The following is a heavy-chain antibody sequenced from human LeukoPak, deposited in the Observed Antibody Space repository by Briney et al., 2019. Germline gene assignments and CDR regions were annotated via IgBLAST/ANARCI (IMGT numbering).Heavy chain of an antibody. CDR1: GDSISTSSSY. V-gene: IGHV4-39*07. CDR3: AREGSGNPTQGYDY. CDR2: INHSGST. D-gene: IGHD3-3*01. J-gene: IGHJ4*02. Sequence: PSETLSLTCTVSGDSISTSSSYWSWIRQPPGKGLEWIGEINHSGSTNYNPSLKSRVTISVDTSKNQFSLKLSSVTAADTAVYYCAREGSGNPTQGYDYWGQGTLVTVSS.